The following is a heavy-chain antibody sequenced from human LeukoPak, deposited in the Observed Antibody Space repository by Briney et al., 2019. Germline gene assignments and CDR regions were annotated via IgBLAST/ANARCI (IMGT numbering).Heavy chain of an antibody. CDR3: AHRVIGDDTLDY. V-gene: IGHV2-5*02. D-gene: IGHD2/OR15-2a*01. CDR1: GFSLTTTGVG. Sequence: SGPTLVNPTQTLTLTCTFSGFSLTTTGVGVGWIRQPPGKALEWLALIYWDDDKRYSPSLKSRLSVTKDTSKNQVVLTMTNMDHVDTDSYYCAHRVIGDDTLDYWGQGTLVTVSS. CDR2: IYWDDDK. J-gene: IGHJ4*02.